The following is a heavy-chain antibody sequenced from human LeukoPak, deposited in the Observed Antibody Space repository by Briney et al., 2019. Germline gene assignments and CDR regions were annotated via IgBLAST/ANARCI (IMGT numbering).Heavy chain of an antibody. D-gene: IGHD1-26*01. CDR1: GYSFTSYG. V-gene: IGHV1-18*01. Sequence: ASVKVSCKASGYSFTSYGISWVRQAPGQGLEWMGWISAYNGNTNYAQKLQGRVNMTTDTSTNTAYMELRSLRADDTAVYYCARVSPGRYWSDPWGEGTPVTVSS. CDR2: ISAYNGNT. CDR3: ARVSPGRYWSDP. J-gene: IGHJ5*02.